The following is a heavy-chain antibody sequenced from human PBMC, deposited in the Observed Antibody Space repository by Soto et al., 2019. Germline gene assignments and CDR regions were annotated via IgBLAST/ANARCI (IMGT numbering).Heavy chain of an antibody. CDR2: IYYSGSN. Sequence: SETLSLTCTVSGGSISSYYWSWIRQPPGKGLEWIGYIYYSGSNNYKPSLKSRNNKSIDTSKNQFSLKLSSVTAADTAVYYCARLGYSYGYYFDYWGQGTLVTVSS. CDR1: GGSISSYY. V-gene: IGHV4-59*08. D-gene: IGHD5-18*01. J-gene: IGHJ4*02. CDR3: ARLGYSYGYYFDY.